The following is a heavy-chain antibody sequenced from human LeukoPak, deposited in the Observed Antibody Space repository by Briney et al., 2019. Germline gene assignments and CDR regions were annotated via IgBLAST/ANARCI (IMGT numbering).Heavy chain of an antibody. V-gene: IGHV4-39*01. CDR2: IYYSGST. J-gene: IGHJ4*02. Sequence: SETLSFTCTVSGGSISSSSYYWGWIRQPPGKGLEWIGSIYYSGSTYYNPSLKSRVTISVDTSKNQFSPKLSSVTAADTAVYYCASIAAAGIDYWGQGTLVTVSS. CDR3: ASIAAAGIDY. D-gene: IGHD6-13*01. CDR1: GGSISSSSYY.